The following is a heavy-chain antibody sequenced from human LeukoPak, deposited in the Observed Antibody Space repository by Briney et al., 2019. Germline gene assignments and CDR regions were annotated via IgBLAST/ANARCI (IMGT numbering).Heavy chain of an antibody. Sequence: GGSLRLSCAASGFTVSSHYMTWVRQAPGKGLEWVSVIYTDGSTNYADSVKGRFTMSRDNSKNTLYLQMNSLRADDTAVYHCARVITNWPLDRWGQGTLVTVSS. V-gene: IGHV3-53*01. D-gene: IGHD1-1*01. J-gene: IGHJ5*02. CDR2: IYTDGST. CDR1: GFTVSSHY. CDR3: ARVITNWPLDR.